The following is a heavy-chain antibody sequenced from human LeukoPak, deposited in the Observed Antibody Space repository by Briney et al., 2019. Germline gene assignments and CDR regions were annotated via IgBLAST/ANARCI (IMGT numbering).Heavy chain of an antibody. V-gene: IGHV3-48*01. D-gene: IGHD4-17*01. J-gene: IGHJ4*02. CDR2: ITFSSSIV. Sequence: PGGSLRLSCAASAFTFSSYGMSWVRQAPGKGLEWVSYITFSSSIVYYADSVKGRFTISRDNAKNSLYLQMNSLRAEDTAVYYCARDRLHYGEYEKTFDYWGQGTLASVSS. CDR3: ARDRLHYGEYEKTFDY. CDR1: AFTFSSYG.